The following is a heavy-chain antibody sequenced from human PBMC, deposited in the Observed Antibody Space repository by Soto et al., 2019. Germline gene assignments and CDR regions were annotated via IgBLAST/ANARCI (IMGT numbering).Heavy chain of an antibody. CDR2: IYHSGST. J-gene: IGHJ4*02. CDR1: GGSLSSSNW. V-gene: IGHV4-4*02. Sequence: SETLSLTCAVSGGSLSSSNWWSWVRQPPGKGLEWIGEIYHSGSTNYNPSLKSRVTISVDKSKNQFSLKLSSVTAADTAVYYCATGVRGDYDFWSGYYGFDYWGQGTLVTVSS. CDR3: ATGVRGDYDFWSGYYGFDY. D-gene: IGHD3-3*01.